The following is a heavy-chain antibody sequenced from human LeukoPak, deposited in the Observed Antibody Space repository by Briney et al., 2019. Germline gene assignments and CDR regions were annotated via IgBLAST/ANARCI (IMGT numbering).Heavy chain of an antibody. J-gene: IGHJ5*02. CDR2: INHSGRT. CDR1: GYSINFGHL. Sequence: PSETLSLTCDVSGYSINFGHLWGWIRQPPGKGLEWIASINHSGRTYYTPSLKSRVTIAVDTLKNQFSLKGTSVTAEDTAMYFCARESSAVAHTMMRDWLDPWGQGTLVTVSS. CDR3: ARESSAVAHTMMRDWLDP. D-gene: IGHD3-22*01. V-gene: IGHV4-38-2*02.